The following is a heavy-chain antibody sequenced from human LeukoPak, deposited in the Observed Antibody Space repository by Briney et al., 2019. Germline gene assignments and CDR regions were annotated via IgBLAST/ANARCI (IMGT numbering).Heavy chain of an antibody. D-gene: IGHD3-16*02. J-gene: IGHJ4*02. V-gene: IGHV3-7*01. CDR2: IKQDGSER. Sequence: GGSLRLSCAASGLTFSNYWVSWFRQAPGQGLERVASIKQDGSERYYVDSVKGRFTISRDNAKNSLFLQLSSLRVEDTAVYYCARGSMHIYHLYTDYWGQGTLVTVSS. CDR1: GLTFSNYW. CDR3: ARGSMHIYHLYTDY.